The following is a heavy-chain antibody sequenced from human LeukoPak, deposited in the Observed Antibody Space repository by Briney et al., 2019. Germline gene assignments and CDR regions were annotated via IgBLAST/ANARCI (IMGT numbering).Heavy chain of an antibody. V-gene: IGHV3-74*01. CDR3: ATDVTGSEDR. D-gene: IGHD6-25*01. CDR1: GFPFGNFW. CDR2: MDTDGRTT. J-gene: IGHJ5*02. Sequence: GGSLRLSCVVSGFPFGNFWMHWVRQVPGKGLVWVARMDTDGRTTDYADSVKGRFTISRDNARNTLYLQMRSLRTDDTALYYCATDVTGSEDRWGQGTLVTVSS.